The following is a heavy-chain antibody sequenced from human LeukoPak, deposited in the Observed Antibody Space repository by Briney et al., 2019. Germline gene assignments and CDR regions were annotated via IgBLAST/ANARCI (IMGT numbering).Heavy chain of an antibody. V-gene: IGHV5-51*01. CDR2: IYPGDSDT. CDR3: ARPRYGDYPEYYFDY. Sequence: GESLKISCKGSGYSFTSNWIGWVRQMPGKGLEWMGIIYPGDSDTRYSPSFQGQVTISADKSISTAYLQWRSLKASDTAMYYCARPRYGDYPEYYFDYWGQGTLVTVSS. D-gene: IGHD4-17*01. J-gene: IGHJ4*02. CDR1: GYSFTSNW.